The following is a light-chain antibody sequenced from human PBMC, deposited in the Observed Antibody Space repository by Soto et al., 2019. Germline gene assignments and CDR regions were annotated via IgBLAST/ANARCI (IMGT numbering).Light chain of an antibody. Sequence: QSVLTQPPSASGTPGQRVTISCSGSRSNIGSNAVSWYQQLPGTAPKLLIYNDNQRPSGVPDRFSASKSGTSASLAISGLQSEDEADYYWAAWDDSRNARGVFGGGTKLTV. CDR2: NDN. CDR1: RSNIGSNA. V-gene: IGLV1-44*01. J-gene: IGLJ3*02. CDR3: AAWDDSRNARGV.